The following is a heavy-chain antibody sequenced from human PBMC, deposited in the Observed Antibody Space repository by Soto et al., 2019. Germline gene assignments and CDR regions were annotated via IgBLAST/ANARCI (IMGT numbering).Heavy chain of an antibody. Sequence: QVQLVQSGAEVKKPGASVKVSCRTSGYTFSGFYIHWVRQAPGQGLESMGWIYPDSGSSDYDQKFQGRVTMTRDTSISTAYMELSRLRSDDTAVYYCRVTGVSEVDYWGQGTLVTVSS. CDR3: RVTGVSEVDY. CDR1: GYTFSGFY. J-gene: IGHJ4*02. V-gene: IGHV1-2*02. CDR2: IYPDSGSS. D-gene: IGHD2-8*01.